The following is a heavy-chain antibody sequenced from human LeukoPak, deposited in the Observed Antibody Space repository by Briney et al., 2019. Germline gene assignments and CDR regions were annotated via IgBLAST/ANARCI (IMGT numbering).Heavy chain of an antibody. CDR3: ATGPRYGDFDY. V-gene: IGHV1-69*04. Sequence: ASVKVSCKASGGTFSSYAISWVRQAPGQGLEWMGRIIPILGIANYAQKFQGRVTITADKSTSTAYMELSSLRSEDTAVYYCATGPRYGDFDYWGQGTLVTVSS. CDR2: IIPILGIA. CDR1: GGTFSSYA. D-gene: IGHD4-17*01. J-gene: IGHJ4*02.